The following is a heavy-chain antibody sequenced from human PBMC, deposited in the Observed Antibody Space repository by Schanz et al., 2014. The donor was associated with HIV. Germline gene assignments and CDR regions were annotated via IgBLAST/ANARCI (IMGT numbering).Heavy chain of an antibody. CDR3: AMGPDYYDSSAYYRVGLWYFDL. D-gene: IGHD3-22*01. CDR2: INPNSGGT. CDR1: GYTFTGYY. Sequence: QVQLVQSGAEVKKPGASVKVSCKASGYTFTGYYMHWVRQAPGQGLEWMGWINPNSGGTNYAQKFEGRGTMTRDTSISTAYMELRRLRYDDTAVYYCAMGPDYYDSSAYYRVGLWYFDLWGRGTLVTVSS. J-gene: IGHJ2*01. V-gene: IGHV1-2*02.